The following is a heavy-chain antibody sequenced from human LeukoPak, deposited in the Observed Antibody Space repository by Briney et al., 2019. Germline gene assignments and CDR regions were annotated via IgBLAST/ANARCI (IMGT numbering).Heavy chain of an antibody. CDR1: GFTFSSYA. Sequence: GSLRLSCAASGFTFSSYAMSWVRQAPGKGLEWVSAISGSGGSTYYADSVKGRFTISRDNSKNTLYLQMNSLRAEDTAVYYCAKGSLGFWYFDYWGQGTLVTVSS. J-gene: IGHJ4*02. V-gene: IGHV3-23*01. D-gene: IGHD3-10*01. CDR2: ISGSGGST. CDR3: AKGSLGFWYFDY.